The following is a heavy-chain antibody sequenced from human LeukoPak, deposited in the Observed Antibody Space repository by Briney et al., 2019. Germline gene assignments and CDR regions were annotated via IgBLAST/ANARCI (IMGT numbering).Heavy chain of an antibody. Sequence: PSETLSLTCAVYGGSLNGHYWSWIRQPPGKGLEWIGEGSESGGTKFNPSLKSRVTISADTSKNQFSLKLNSVTAADTAVYYCAGKYYYDSSGYFYVDYWGQGTLVTVSS. D-gene: IGHD3-22*01. J-gene: IGHJ4*02. CDR1: GGSLNGHY. V-gene: IGHV4-34*01. CDR3: AGKYYYDSSGYFYVDY. CDR2: GSESGGT.